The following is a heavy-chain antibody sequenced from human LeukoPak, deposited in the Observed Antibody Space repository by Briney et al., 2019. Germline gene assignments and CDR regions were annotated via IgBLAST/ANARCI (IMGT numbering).Heavy chain of an antibody. Sequence: GGSLRLSCAASGFTFTRFGMHWVRQAPGKGLEWVAYIGNDGSNKNYADSVKGRFTISRDSSKNTLYVQMNSLRAEDTAVDYCARDVRIVYYDRSPDYWGQGTLVTVSS. J-gene: IGHJ4*02. CDR1: GFTFTRFG. CDR3: ARDVRIVYYDRSPDY. D-gene: IGHD3-22*01. V-gene: IGHV3-30*02. CDR2: IGNDGSNK.